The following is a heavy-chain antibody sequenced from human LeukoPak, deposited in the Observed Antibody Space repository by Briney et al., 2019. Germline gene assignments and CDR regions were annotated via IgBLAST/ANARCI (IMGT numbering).Heavy chain of an antibody. J-gene: IGHJ4*02. D-gene: IGHD7-27*01. V-gene: IGHV3-21*03. CDR1: GLTFGNYS. CDR2: ISSSSSYI. Sequence: GGSLRLSCAASGLTFGNYSMTWVRQAPGKGLEWISSISSSSSYIHYADSVTGRFTISRENAKNSLYLQMNSLRADDTAVYYCARDLNWETYWGQGTLVSVSS. CDR3: ARDLNWETY.